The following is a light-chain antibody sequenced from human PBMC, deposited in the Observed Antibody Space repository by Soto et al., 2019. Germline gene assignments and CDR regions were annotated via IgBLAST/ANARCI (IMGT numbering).Light chain of an antibody. J-gene: IGLJ2*01. CDR3: AAWDDSLNGVV. Sequence: QSVLTQPPSASGTPGQRVTISCSGSSSNIGTYSVNWYQQLPGAAPKLLIYTNNQRPSGVTDRFSGSKSGTSASLAISGLQSGDEANYYCAAWDDSLNGVVFGGGTKLTVL. V-gene: IGLV1-44*01. CDR2: TNN. CDR1: SSNIGTYS.